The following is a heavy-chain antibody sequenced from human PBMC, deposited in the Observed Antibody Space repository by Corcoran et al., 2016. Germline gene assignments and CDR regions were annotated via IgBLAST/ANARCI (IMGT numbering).Heavy chain of an antibody. V-gene: IGHV1-18*01. Sequence: QIQLVQSGAEVKKSGASVKVSCKASGYTFNTYGISWVRQAPGQGLEWMGWISGCNGNTKYAQKLQGRIIMSTDTSTSTAYMELKSLRSDDTAIYYCARDPPYDSSGWAYFDYWGQGTLVTVSS. D-gene: IGHD3-22*01. CDR2: ISGCNGNT. J-gene: IGHJ4*02. CDR1: GYTFNTYG. CDR3: ARDPPYDSSGWAYFDY.